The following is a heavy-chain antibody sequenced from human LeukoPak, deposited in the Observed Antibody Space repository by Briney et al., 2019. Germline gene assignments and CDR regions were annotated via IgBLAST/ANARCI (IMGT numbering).Heavy chain of an antibody. CDR3: GKDRNAWRTNFDS. Sequence: GGALRDSRAYSLLTFSTYPVNWVRPAPGRGREGVSEISSSGGNTNNANSEKEKFSISRNNTKNTVYMRMNSLTAEDTAVYYCGKDRNAWRTNFDSWGQGTLVTVSA. D-gene: IGHD1-1*01. CDR2: ISSSGGNT. V-gene: IGHV3-23*01. J-gene: IGHJ4*02. CDR1: LLTFSTYP.